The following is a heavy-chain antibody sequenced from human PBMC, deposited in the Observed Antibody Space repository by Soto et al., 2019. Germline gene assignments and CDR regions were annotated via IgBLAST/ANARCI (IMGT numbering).Heavy chain of an antibody. J-gene: IGHJ4*02. V-gene: IGHV3-21*01. D-gene: IGHD5-18*01. CDR3: ARVDTATVIGAHSLKSYYFDY. Sequence: GGSLRLSCTASGFTISSYSMNWVRQAPGKGLEWVSSISSSSSYIYYADSVKGRFTISRDNAKNSLYLQMNSLRAEDTAVYYCARVDTATVIGAHSLKSYYFDYWGQGTLVTVSS. CDR1: GFTISSYS. CDR2: ISSSSSYI.